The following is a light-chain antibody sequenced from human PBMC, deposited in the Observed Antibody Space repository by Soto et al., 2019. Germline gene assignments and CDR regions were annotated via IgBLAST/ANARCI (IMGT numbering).Light chain of an antibody. V-gene: IGKV1-39*01. CDR3: QQSYITPYT. Sequence: DIQMTQSPSSLSVSVEDRVTITCRASQSISSYLNWYQQKPGKAPQLLIYGSFNLQNGVPSRFSGSGSGTDFTLTITSLQPADFATYYCQQSYITPYTFGQGSRLEIK. CDR1: QSISSY. J-gene: IGKJ2*01. CDR2: GSF.